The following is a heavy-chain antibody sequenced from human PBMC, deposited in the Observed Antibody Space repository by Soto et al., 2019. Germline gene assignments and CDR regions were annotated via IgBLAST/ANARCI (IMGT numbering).Heavy chain of an antibody. V-gene: IGHV1-69*01. D-gene: IGHD1-26*01. CDR3: ARDGGRHSGGIDY. CDR2: IIPILGTA. Sequence: QVQLVQSGAEVKKPGSSVKVSCTASGGTFSSYSINWVRQAPGQGLEWMGEIIPILGTANYAQKFQGRVTITADESTSTAYMELSSLRSEDTDVYYCARDGGRHSGGIDYWGQGTLVTVSS. CDR1: GGTFSSYS. J-gene: IGHJ4*02.